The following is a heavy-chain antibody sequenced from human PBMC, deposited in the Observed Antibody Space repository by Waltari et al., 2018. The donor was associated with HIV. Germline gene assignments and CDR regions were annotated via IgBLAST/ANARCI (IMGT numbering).Heavy chain of an antibody. J-gene: IGHJ4*02. CDR1: GYTFTSYD. CDR3: VRAAIYSRGCFDY. V-gene: IGHV1-8*01. CDR2: MKPNSGDT. D-gene: IGHD6-19*01. Sequence: QVQLVQSGAEVKKPGASVKVSCKASGYTFTSYDINWVRQANGQGREWMGWMKPNSGDTGYAQKCQGRITMTSNTSISTVYMELSSLTSEETAVYYCVRAAIYSRGCFDYWGQGTLVTVSS.